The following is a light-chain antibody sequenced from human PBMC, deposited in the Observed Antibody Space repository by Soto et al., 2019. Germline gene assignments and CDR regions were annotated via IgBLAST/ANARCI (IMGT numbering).Light chain of an antibody. Sequence: QSVLTQPRSVSGSPGQSVTISCTGTSKDVGGYNYVSWYQHHPGEAPKLMIYDVNKRPSGVPDRLSGSKSGNTASLTISGLQAEDEADYYCCSFAGRYSYVFGSGTKVTVL. J-gene: IGLJ1*01. CDR1: SKDVGGYNY. CDR2: DVN. CDR3: CSFAGRYSYV. V-gene: IGLV2-11*01.